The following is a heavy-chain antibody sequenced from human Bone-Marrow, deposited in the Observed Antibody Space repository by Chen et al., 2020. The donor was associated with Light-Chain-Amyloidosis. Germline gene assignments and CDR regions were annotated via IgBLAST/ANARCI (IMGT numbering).Heavy chain of an antibody. CDR2: IRTTFNNYAT. J-gene: IGHJ4*02. D-gene: IGHD3-22*01. Sequence: GGLVQPGGSXKLSCVASGFNFSGSAIHWVRQASGKGPEWVGRIRTTFNNYATRYAESVKGRITLSRDDSRNTTYLHVSSLRIEDTAVYYCTTRFYDKSTYYFEYWGQGTLVTVSS. CDR1: GFNFSGSA. CDR3: TTRFYDKSTYYFEY. V-gene: IGHV3-73*01.